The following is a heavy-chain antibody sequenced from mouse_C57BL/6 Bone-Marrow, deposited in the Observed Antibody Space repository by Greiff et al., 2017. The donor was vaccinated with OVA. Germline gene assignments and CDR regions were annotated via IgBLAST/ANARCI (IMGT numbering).Heavy chain of an antibody. D-gene: IGHD1-1*01. CDR2: ISYDGSN. CDR1: GYSITSGYY. Sequence: VQLKESGPGLVKPSQSLSLTCSVTGYSITSGYYWHWIRQFPGNKLEWMGYISYDGSNNYNPSLKNRISITRDTSKNQFFLKLNSVTTEDTATYYCARETVEWYFDVWGTGTTVTVSS. CDR3: ARETVEWYFDV. V-gene: IGHV3-6*01. J-gene: IGHJ1*03.